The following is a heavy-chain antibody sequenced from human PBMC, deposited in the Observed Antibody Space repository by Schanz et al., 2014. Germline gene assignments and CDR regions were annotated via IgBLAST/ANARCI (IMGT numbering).Heavy chain of an antibody. CDR3: AKEKEEVAADGSCFDS. CDR2: ISAYTNNT. J-gene: IGHJ4*02. D-gene: IGHD6-13*01. V-gene: IGHV1-18*01. CDR1: RYTFNTYG. Sequence: QVQLVQSGAEVKKPGASVKVSCEASRYTFNTYGLNWVRQAPGQGLEWMGWISAYTNNTNYAQKFQGRVTMTRDTSTSTASMELSSMRSEDTAMYDYAKEKEEVAADGSCFDSWGQGTLVTVSS.